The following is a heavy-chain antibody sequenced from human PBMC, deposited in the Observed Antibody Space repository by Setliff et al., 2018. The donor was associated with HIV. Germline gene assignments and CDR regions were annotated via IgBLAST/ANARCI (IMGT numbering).Heavy chain of an antibody. V-gene: IGHV4-59*08. J-gene: IGHJ4*02. CDR2: IYHSGST. CDR3: ARQDIFYFDS. Sequence: SETLSLTCTVSGGSISSYYWSWIRQPPGKGLEWIGYIYHSGSTFYNPSLKSRVTISVDRSKNQFSLHLTSVTAADTAVYYCARQDIFYFDSWGQGTLVTVSS. CDR1: GGSISSYY. D-gene: IGHD2-21*01.